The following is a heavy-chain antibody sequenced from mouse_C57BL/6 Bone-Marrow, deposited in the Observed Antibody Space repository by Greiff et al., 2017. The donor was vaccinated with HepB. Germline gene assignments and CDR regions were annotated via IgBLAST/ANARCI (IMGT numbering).Heavy chain of an antibody. CDR1: GFTFSDFY. V-gene: IGHV7-1*01. J-gene: IGHJ1*03. CDR2: SRKKAKADTT. Sequence: EVKVVDSGGGLVQSGRSLRLSCAPSGFTFSDFYMEWVRQAPGKGLEWIAASRKKAKADTTEYSASVKGRFIVSRDTSQSLLYLQMNALRAEDTSIYYCARDGNYWYFDVWGTGTTVTVSS. CDR3: ARDGNYWYFDV.